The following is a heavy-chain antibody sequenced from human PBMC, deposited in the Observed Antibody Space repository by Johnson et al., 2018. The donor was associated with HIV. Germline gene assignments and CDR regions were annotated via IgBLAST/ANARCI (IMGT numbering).Heavy chain of an antibody. Sequence: QVQLVESGGGVVQPGRSLRLSCAASGFTFSSYAMHWVRQAPGKGLEWVAVISYDGSNKYYADSVKGRFTISRDNSKNTLYLQMNSLRAEDTAVYYCARDRVWGGEWVNAFEIWGQGTMVTVSS. D-gene: IGHD3-10*01. CDR1: GFTFSSYA. CDR2: ISYDGSNK. V-gene: IGHV3-30-3*01. CDR3: ARDRVWGGEWVNAFEI. J-gene: IGHJ3*02.